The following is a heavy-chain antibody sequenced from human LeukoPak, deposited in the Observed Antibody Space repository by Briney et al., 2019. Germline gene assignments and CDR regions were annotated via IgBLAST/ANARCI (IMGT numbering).Heavy chain of an antibody. CDR1: GGSISSGGYS. CDR3: ARSTTLPYFDC. Sequence: PSETLSLTCAVSGGSISSGGYSWSWIRQPPGKGLEWIGYIYHSGSTYYNPSLKSRVTISVDRSKNQFSLKLSSVTAADTAVYYCARSTTLPYFDCWGQGTLVTVSS. J-gene: IGHJ4*02. CDR2: IYHSGST. D-gene: IGHD4-11*01. V-gene: IGHV4-30-2*01.